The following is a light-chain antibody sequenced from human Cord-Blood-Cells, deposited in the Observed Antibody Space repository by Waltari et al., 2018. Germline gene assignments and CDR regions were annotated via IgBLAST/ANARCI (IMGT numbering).Light chain of an antibody. CDR2: QDS. J-gene: IGLJ1*01. Sequence: SYELTQPPSVSVSPGQTASITCSGDKLGDKYACWYQQKPGQSPVLVIYQDSKRPAGIPERVSDSNTGNTATLTISGTQAMDEADYYCQAWDSSTYVVGTGTKVTVL. V-gene: IGLV3-1*01. CDR3: QAWDSSTYV. CDR1: KLGDKY.